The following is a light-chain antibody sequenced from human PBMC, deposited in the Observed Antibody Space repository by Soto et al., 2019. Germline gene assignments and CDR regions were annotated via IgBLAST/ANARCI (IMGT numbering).Light chain of an antibody. J-gene: IGKJ5*01. CDR1: QDISNC. CDR3: QQSYNAPIT. V-gene: IGKV1-33*01. CDR2: DAS. Sequence: DIQMTQSPSSLSASVGDRVTITCQASQDISNCLNWYQQKPGRAPKLLIYDASKLETGVPSRFSGGGSGTDFTLTISSLQPEDFATYYCQQSYNAPITFGQGTRLDI.